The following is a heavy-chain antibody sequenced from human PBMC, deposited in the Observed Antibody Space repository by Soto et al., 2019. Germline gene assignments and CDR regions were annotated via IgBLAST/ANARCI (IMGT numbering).Heavy chain of an antibody. D-gene: IGHD6-19*01. CDR2: IVPICGTT. Sequence: QVQLVQSGAEVKKPGSSVKVSSKVSGGTFSNYAIDWVRLAPGHGLEWMGGIVPICGTTYYTQKFQGRATIIADDSTTTAYVELSSLSSKDKAIYYCARVEAVAGIYNYHGLDVGGEGTAVTVSS. J-gene: IGHJ6*04. CDR1: GGTFSNYA. CDR3: ARVEAVAGIYNYHGLDV. V-gene: IGHV1-69*12.